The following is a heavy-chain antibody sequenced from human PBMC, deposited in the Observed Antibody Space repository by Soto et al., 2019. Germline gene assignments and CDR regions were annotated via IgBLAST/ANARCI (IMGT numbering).Heavy chain of an antibody. J-gene: IGHJ4*02. Sequence: PGESLKISCKGSGYSFTTYWISWVRQMPGKGLECMGRIDPSDSYTDYSPSFQGHVIMSVDRSINTAYLQWSSLKASDTAVYYCARSFGVAAAGPFDYWGQGTLVTVSS. CDR1: GYSFTTYW. CDR2: IDPSDSYT. CDR3: ARSFGVAAAGPFDY. D-gene: IGHD6-13*01. V-gene: IGHV5-10-1*01.